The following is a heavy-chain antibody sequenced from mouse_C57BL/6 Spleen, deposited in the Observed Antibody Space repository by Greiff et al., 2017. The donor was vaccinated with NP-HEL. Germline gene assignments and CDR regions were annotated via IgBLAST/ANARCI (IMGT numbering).Heavy chain of an antibody. V-gene: IGHV5-17*01. Sequence: DVKLVESGGGLVKPGGSLKLSCAASGFTFSDYGMHWVRQAPEKGLEWVAYISSGSSTIYYADTVKGRFTISRDNAKNTLFLQMTSLRSEDTAMYYCARGSSNYLLSYYAMDYWGQGTSVTVSS. J-gene: IGHJ4*01. CDR2: ISSGSSTI. D-gene: IGHD5-5*01. CDR3: ARGSSNYLLSYYAMDY. CDR1: GFTFSDYG.